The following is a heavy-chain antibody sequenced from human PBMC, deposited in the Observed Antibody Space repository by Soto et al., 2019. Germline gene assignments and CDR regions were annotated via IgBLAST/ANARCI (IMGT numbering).Heavy chain of an antibody. CDR2: FYFTGNF. Sequence: SETLSLTCTVSGGSISSYYWNWIRQPPGKGLEWIGYFYFTGNFSYNPSLKSRVTMSVDTSKNQFSLQLRSVTAADTAVYYCARYIGALGRYYYGMNVWGQGTTVTVSS. J-gene: IGHJ6*02. D-gene: IGHD6-13*01. CDR1: GGSISSYY. CDR3: ARYIGALGRYYYGMNV. V-gene: IGHV4-59*01.